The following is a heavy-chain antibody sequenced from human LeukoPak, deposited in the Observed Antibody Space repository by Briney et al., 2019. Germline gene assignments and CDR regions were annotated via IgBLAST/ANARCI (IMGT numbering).Heavy chain of an antibody. CDR3: SVGGTNSDDY. Sequence: PGGSLRLSCAASGFTFTSYVMSWVRQAPGKGLEWVSAISGTGGDTYYADSVKGRFTVSRDSSRNTLYLQMNSLKTEDTAVYYCSVGGTNSDDYWGQGTLVTVSS. CDR2: ISGTGGDT. J-gene: IGHJ4*02. D-gene: IGHD2-21*01. V-gene: IGHV3-23*01. CDR1: GFTFTSYV.